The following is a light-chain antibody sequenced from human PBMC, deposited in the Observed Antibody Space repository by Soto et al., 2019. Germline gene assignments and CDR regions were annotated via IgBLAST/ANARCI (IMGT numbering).Light chain of an antibody. CDR1: QSVSSN. J-gene: IGKJ2*01. CDR2: GAS. Sequence: EIVMTQSPATLSVSPGERATLSCRASQSVSSNLAWYQQKPGQAPRLLIYGASSRATGIPARFSGSGSGTEFTLTISSLQSVDVAVYYCQQYNNWPPGTFGQGTKLEIK. CDR3: QQYNNWPPGT. V-gene: IGKV3-15*01.